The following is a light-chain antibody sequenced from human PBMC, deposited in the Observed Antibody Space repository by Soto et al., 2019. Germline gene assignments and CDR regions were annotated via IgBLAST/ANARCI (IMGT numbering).Light chain of an antibody. CDR3: TSFTTSGTHV. J-gene: IGLJ1*01. CDR1: SSNIGAGYD. Sequence: QSVLTQPPSVSGAPGQRVTMSCTGSSSNIGAGYDVHWYQQLPGTAPKLLISGNTNRPSGVPDRFSGSKSGTSASLAITGLQAEDEADYYCTSFTTSGTHVFGPGTKVTVL. V-gene: IGLV1-40*01. CDR2: GNT.